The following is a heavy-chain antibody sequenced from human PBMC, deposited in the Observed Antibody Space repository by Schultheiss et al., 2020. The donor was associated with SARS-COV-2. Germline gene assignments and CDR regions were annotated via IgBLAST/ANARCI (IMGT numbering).Heavy chain of an antibody. Sequence: SETLSLTCTVSGGPVSSGSYYWSWIRQPPGKGLEWIGYIYYSGSTNYNPSLKSRVAISVDTSMNQFSLRLSSVTAADTAEYNCARGKTGFYYGMDVWDQGTTVTVSS. CDR3: ARGKTGFYYGMDV. CDR2: IYYSGST. V-gene: IGHV4-61*01. J-gene: IGHJ6*02. CDR1: GGPVSSGSYY.